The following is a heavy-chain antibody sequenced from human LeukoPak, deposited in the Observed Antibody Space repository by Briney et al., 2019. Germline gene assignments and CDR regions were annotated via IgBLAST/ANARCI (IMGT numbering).Heavy chain of an antibody. CDR2: ISGSGGST. V-gene: IGHV3-23*01. CDR1: GFTFSSYG. CDR3: ARDPLDISRWTNAFDI. D-gene: IGHD5-12*01. J-gene: IGHJ3*02. Sequence: GGSLRLSCAASGFTFSSYGMSWVRQAPGKGLGWVSVISGSGGSTYYADSVKGRFTISRDNSKSTLHLQMNGLRAEDTAVYYCARDPLDISRWTNAFDIWGQGTTVIVS.